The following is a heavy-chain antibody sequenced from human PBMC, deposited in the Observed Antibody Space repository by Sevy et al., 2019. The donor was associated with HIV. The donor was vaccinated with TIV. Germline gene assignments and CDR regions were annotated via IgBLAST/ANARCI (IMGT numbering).Heavy chain of an antibody. D-gene: IGHD2-8*01. CDR2: INHSGST. CDR1: GGSFSGYY. V-gene: IGHV4-34*01. Sequence: SETLSLTCAVYGGSFSGYYWSWIRQPPGKGLEWIGEINHSGSTNYNPSLKSRVTISVDTSKNQFSLKLSSVTAADTPVYYCARVRYCTNGVCSGTDYWGQGTLVTVSS. J-gene: IGHJ4*02. CDR3: ARVRYCTNGVCSGTDY.